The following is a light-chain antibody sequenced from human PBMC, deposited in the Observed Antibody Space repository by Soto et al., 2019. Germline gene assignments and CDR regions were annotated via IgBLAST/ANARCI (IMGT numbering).Light chain of an antibody. Sequence: DIQMTQSPSSVSASVGDRVTITCRASQDISNWLAWYQQKPGEAPKLLIYAVSTLQGGVPSRFRGSRSVTDFTLAINSLQPEDFATYYCQQANSMPLTFGGGTTVEIK. J-gene: IGKJ4*01. CDR1: QDISNW. CDR2: AVS. CDR3: QQANSMPLT. V-gene: IGKV1-12*01.